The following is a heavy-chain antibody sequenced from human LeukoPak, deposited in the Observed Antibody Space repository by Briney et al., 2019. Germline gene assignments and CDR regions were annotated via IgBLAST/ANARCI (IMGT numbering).Heavy chain of an antibody. V-gene: IGHV4-39*07. D-gene: IGHD5-18*01. Sequence: KPSETLSLTCTVSGGFISSSSYYWGWIRQPPGKGLEWIGSIYYSGSTYYNPSLKTRVTISVDTSKNQFSLKLSSVNAADTAVYYCARVWSPGRPLIPSNTAMIYFHNYYYYYMDVWGKGTTVTVSS. CDR1: GGFISSSSYY. CDR2: IYYSGST. J-gene: IGHJ6*03. CDR3: ARVWSPGRPLIPSNTAMIYFHNYYYYYMDV.